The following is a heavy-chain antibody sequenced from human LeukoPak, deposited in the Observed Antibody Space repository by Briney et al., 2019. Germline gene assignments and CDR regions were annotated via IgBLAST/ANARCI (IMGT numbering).Heavy chain of an antibody. CDR1: GYTFTRYY. J-gene: IGHJ4*02. V-gene: IGHV1-46*01. CDR3: ARDVFGLDC. CDR2: ITASGGGT. Sequence: ASVKVSCKASGYTFTRYYLHWVRQAPGQGLEWMGVITASGGGTTYAQKFQGRVTMTRDTSSSTVYMELTSLRSEDTAVYYCARDVFGLDCWGQGTLVTVSS. D-gene: IGHD3-10*01.